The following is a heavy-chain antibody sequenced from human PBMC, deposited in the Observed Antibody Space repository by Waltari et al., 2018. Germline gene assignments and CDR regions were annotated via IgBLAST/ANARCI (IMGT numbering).Heavy chain of an antibody. CDR1: GFSLSTSGMR. Sequence: QVTLKESGPALVKPTQTLTLTCTFSGFSLSTSGMRVSWIRQPPGKALEWLARIDWDDDKFYSTSLKAKLTNPKETSKNQGGLKMANMEPGDTATYYCARMGTIVTTSGYFDPWGRGTLVTVSS. J-gene: IGHJ2*01. CDR3: ARMGTIVTTSGYFDP. CDR2: IDWDDDK. D-gene: IGHD4-4*01. V-gene: IGHV2-70*04.